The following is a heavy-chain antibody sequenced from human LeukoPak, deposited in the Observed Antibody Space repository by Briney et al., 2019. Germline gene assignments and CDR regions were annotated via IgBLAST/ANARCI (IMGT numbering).Heavy chain of an antibody. V-gene: IGHV3-7*01. J-gene: IGHJ3*01. CDR1: GFTFSNHY. Sequence: GGSLRLSCAASGFTFSNHYMSWVRQAPGKGLEWVANLNPDGSERKYVDSVKGRFTISRDNAKNSLYLQMNSLRAEDTAVFYCARDSGSCRGCAFDVWSHGTMVTVSS. CDR3: ARDSGSCRGCAFDV. CDR2: LNPDGSER. D-gene: IGHD1-26*01.